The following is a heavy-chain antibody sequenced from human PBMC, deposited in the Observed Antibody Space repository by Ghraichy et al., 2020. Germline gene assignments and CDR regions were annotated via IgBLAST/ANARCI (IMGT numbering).Heavy chain of an antibody. CDR2: VGGGGGDI. V-gene: IGHV3-23*01. Sequence: GGSLRLSCAGSEFTFNNYAMSWVRQAPGKGLEWVSGVGGGGGDIHYADSVKGRFTISRDNSKNTLYLQMNSLRAEDTAVYYCAKDSRGYGRPFDYWGQGTLVTVSS. J-gene: IGHJ4*02. D-gene: IGHD5-18*01. CDR1: EFTFNNYA. CDR3: AKDSRGYGRPFDY.